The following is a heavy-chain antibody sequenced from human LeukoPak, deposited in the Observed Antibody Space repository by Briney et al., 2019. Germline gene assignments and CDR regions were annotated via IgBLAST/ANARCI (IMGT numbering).Heavy chain of an antibody. D-gene: IGHD2-2*01. V-gene: IGHV3-7*03. J-gene: IGHJ5*02. CDR2: INVRGSDQ. CDR3: ARGIVVSPAAPYSWFDP. CDR1: GFTFGSSW. Sequence: TGGSLRLSCAASGFTFGSSWMIGVRQAPGGGLEWVSNINVRGSDQRYVDSVKGRFTISRDNTKNSLYLQMNGLRAEDTAVYYCARGIVVSPAAPYSWFDPRGQGTLVIVSS.